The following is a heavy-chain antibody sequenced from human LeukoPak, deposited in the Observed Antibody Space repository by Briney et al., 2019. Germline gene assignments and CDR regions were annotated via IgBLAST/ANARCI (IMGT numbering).Heavy chain of an antibody. CDR3: ARDRVGGSGWYYFDY. Sequence: GRSLRLSCAASGFTLSSNAMHWVRLAPGKGLEWVALISYDGNNKYYADSVKGRFTISRDNSKNTLYLQMNSLRAEDTAVYYCARDRVGGSGWYYFDYWGQGTLVTVSS. CDR1: GFTLSSNA. CDR2: ISYDGNNK. D-gene: IGHD6-19*01. J-gene: IGHJ4*02. V-gene: IGHV3-30*04.